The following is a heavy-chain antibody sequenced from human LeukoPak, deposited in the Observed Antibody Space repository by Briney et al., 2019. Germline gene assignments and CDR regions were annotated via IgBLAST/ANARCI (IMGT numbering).Heavy chain of an antibody. CDR3: ARDPSVIAVAGPVDY. J-gene: IGHJ4*02. CDR1: GFTFSSYT. Sequence: AGGSLRLSCAASGFTFSSYTMNWARQAPGKGLEWVSSISSSSSYIYYADSVKGRFTISRDNAKNSLYLQMNSLRAEDTAVYYCARDPSVIAVAGPVDYWGQGTMVTVSS. V-gene: IGHV3-21*01. CDR2: ISSSSSYI. D-gene: IGHD6-19*01.